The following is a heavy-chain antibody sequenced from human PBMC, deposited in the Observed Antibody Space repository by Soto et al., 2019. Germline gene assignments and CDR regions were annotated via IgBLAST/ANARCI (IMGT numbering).Heavy chain of an antibody. J-gene: IGHJ4*02. CDR3: ARHSTVTTFPDY. CDR2: IYPGDSDT. V-gene: IGHV5-51*01. D-gene: IGHD4-4*01. CDR1: GYSFTNYW. Sequence: PGESLKISCKGSGYSFTNYWIGWVRQTRGKGLEWMGIIYPGDSDTRYSASFQGQVTISADKSISTAFLQWSSLKASDTAMFYCARHSTVTTFPDYWGQGTLVTVSS.